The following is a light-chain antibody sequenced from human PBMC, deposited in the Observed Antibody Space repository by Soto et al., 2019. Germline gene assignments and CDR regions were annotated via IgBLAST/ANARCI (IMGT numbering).Light chain of an antibody. J-gene: IGKJ2*02. CDR1: QTISGNY. CDR3: HQNYDLPWT. V-gene: IGKV3D-7*01. Sequence: EIALTQSPASLSLSPGASVTLSCRTSQTISGNYLSWYQRRPGQAPRLLIFGASIRATDIPARFSGSGSGRDFTRAITSLEPEDFAVYYCHQNYDLPWTFGQGTKLEMK. CDR2: GAS.